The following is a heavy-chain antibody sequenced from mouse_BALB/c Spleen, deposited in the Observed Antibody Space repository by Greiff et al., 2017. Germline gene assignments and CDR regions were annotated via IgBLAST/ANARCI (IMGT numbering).Heavy chain of an antibody. J-gene: IGHJ4*01. CDR3: NAGLRLDYAMDY. CDR2: IDPENGDT. V-gene: IGHV14-4*02. Sequence: VQLQQSGAELVRSGASVKLSCTASGFNIKDYYMHWVKQRPEQGLEWIGWIDPENGDTEYAPKFQGKATMTADTSSNTAYLQLSSLTSEDTAVYYCNAGLRLDYAMDYWGQGTSVTVSS. CDR1: GFNIKDYY. D-gene: IGHD2-4*01.